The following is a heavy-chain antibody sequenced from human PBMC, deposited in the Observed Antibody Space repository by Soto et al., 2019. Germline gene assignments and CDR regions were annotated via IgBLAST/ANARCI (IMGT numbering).Heavy chain of an antibody. Sequence: ASVKVSCKASGGTFSSYAISWVRQAPGQGLEWMGGIIPIFGTANYAQKFQGRVTITVDESTSTAYMELSSLRSEDTAVYYCARSAPAGQLVFWGLYYYGMDVWGQGTTVTVSS. V-gene: IGHV1-69*13. CDR2: IIPIFGTA. CDR3: ARSAPAGQLVFWGLYYYGMDV. CDR1: GGTFSSYA. D-gene: IGHD6-6*01. J-gene: IGHJ6*02.